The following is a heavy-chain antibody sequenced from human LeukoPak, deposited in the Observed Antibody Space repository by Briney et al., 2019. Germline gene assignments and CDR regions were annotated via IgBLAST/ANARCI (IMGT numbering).Heavy chain of an antibody. CDR2: INTNTGNP. CDR1: GYTFTSYA. V-gene: IGHV7-4-1*02. D-gene: IGHD3-3*01. Sequence: ASVKVSCKASGYTFTSYAMNWVRQAPGQGLEWMGWINTNTGNPTYAQGFTGRFVFSLDTSVSTAYLQISSLKAEDTAVYYCARDASVLPYDFWSEPLGWWGQGTLVTVSS. J-gene: IGHJ4*02. CDR3: ARDASVLPYDFWSEPLGW.